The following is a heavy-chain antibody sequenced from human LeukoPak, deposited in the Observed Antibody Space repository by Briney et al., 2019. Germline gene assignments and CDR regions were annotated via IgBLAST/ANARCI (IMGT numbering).Heavy chain of an antibody. D-gene: IGHD6-6*01. CDR3: ATGSSSSEYYYYYYMDV. V-gene: IGHV1-2*02. CDR2: INPNSGGT. J-gene: IGHJ6*03. Sequence: ASVKVSCKASGYTFTGYYMHWVRQAPGQGLEWMGWINPNSGGTNYAQKFQGRVTMTRDTSISTAYMELSRLRSDDTVVYYCATGSSSSEYYYYYYMDVWGKGTTVTVSS. CDR1: GYTFTGYY.